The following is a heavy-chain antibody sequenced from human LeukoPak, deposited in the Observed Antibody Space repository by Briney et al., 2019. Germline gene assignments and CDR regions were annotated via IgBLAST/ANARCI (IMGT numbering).Heavy chain of an antibody. V-gene: IGHV4-30-2*01. CDR1: GGSISSGGYS. CDR2: IYHSGST. CDR3: ARDFDSSGWYFDY. J-gene: IGHJ4*02. D-gene: IGHD6-19*01. Sequence: SETLSLTYAVSGGSISSGGYSWSWIRQPPGKGLEWIGYIYHSGSTYYNPSLKSRVTISVDKSKNQFSLKLSSVTAADTAVYYCARDFDSSGWYFDYWGQGTLVTVSS.